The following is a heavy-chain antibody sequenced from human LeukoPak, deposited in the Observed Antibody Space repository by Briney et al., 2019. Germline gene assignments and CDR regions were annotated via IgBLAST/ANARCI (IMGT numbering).Heavy chain of an antibody. Sequence: SGTLSLTCGVSGGSIISSNWWSWVRQPPGKGLEWIEEIYHSGSTNYNPSLKSRVTISVDKSKSQFSLELTSVTAADTALYYCARGGYCSSTSCYVFDSWGQGTLVTVSS. D-gene: IGHD2-2*01. CDR1: GGSIISSNW. CDR2: IYHSGST. CDR3: ARGGYCSSTSCYVFDS. J-gene: IGHJ4*02. V-gene: IGHV4-4*02.